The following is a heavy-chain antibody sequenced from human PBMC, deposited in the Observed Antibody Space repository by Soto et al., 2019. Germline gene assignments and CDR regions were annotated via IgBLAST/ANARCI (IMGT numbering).Heavy chain of an antibody. D-gene: IGHD6-6*01. V-gene: IGHV4-61*01. CDR3: ARVPPGYTSSHYFDF. J-gene: IGHJ4*02. Sequence: KASETLSLTCTVSGGSVSSGSFYWSWIRQPPGKGLGWIGFIYDNRTFNYNPSLKSRVTISVDTSKHQFSLKLSSVTAADTAVYYCARVPPGYTSSHYFDFWGQGALVTVSS. CDR1: GGSVSSGSFY. CDR2: IYDNRTF.